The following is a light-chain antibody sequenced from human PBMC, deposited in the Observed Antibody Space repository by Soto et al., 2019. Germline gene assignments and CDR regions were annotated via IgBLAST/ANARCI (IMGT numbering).Light chain of an antibody. CDR3: QVWDTTLAQPI. CDR2: YDF. V-gene: IGLV3-21*04. Sequence: SYVLTQRPSVSVAPEKTARITCGGDNIGDKAVHWFQQRPGQAPLLVIYYDFERPSGIPDRFSGYNSGNTATLTISRVESGDEADYFCQVWDTTLAQPIFGGGTKLTVL. J-gene: IGLJ2*01. CDR1: NIGDKA.